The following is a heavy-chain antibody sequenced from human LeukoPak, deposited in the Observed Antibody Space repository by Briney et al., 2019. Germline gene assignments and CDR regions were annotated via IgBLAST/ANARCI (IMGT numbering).Heavy chain of an antibody. CDR3: AKDYLRVTMIVVVRSSGYFDL. CDR2: ISHDGRNT. D-gene: IGHD3-22*01. J-gene: IGHJ2*01. V-gene: IGHV3-30*04. CDR1: GFTFSQFA. Sequence: PGRSLRLSCAASGFTFSQFAVHWVRQAPGKGLEWVADISHDGRNTYYADSVKGRFTISRDNSKNTLYLQMNSLRAEDTAVYYCAKDYLRVTMIVVVRSSGYFDLWGRGTLVTVSS.